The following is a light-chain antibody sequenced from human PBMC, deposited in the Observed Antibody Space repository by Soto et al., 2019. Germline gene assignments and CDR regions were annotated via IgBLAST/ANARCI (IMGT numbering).Light chain of an antibody. CDR2: SDN. J-gene: IGLJ2*01. CDR1: GPNIGTVY. CDR3: TAWDDNLSAVV. Sequence: QSVLTQPPSASATPGQGVTISCSGSGPNIGTVYVSWYQHLPGPAPKLLIYSDNQRPSGVPDRFSGSKSGTSASLAISGLRSEDEADYYCTAWDDNLSAVVFGGGTKLTVL. V-gene: IGLV1-47*02.